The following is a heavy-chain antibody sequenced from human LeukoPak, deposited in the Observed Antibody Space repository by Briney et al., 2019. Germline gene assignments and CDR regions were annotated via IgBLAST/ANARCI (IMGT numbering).Heavy chain of an antibody. CDR2: INPNSGGT. V-gene: IGHV1-2*02. D-gene: IGHD2-15*01. CDR1: GYTFTGYY. Sequence: GASVKVSCKASGYTFTGYYIHWVRQAPGQGLEWVGWINPNSGGTNFAQSFQGRVTMTRDTSSSTAHMDLSRLRSDDTAVYYCARGDCSVSGCHGGNWFDPWGQGTLVTVSS. CDR3: ARGDCSVSGCHGGNWFDP. J-gene: IGHJ5*02.